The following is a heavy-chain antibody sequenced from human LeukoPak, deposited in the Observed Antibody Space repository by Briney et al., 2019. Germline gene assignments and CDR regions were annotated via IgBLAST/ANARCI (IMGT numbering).Heavy chain of an antibody. Sequence: AGGSLRLSCAASGFSVRTYWMSWVRQAPGKGLVWLSRISSDGTITSYADAVKGRFTLSRDSAKNTLYLQMNSLRGEDTAVYYCVREDRILLGNDXFDIWGXXTMVTVSS. D-gene: IGHD2-8*01. CDR2: ISSDGTIT. V-gene: IGHV3-74*01. CDR1: GFSVRTYW. CDR3: VREDRILLGNDXFDI. J-gene: IGHJ3*02.